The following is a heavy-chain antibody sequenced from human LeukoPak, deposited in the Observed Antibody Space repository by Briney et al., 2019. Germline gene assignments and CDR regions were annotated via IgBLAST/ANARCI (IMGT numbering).Heavy chain of an antibody. CDR1: GYTFTNYY. CDR3: ARGHYYDRKYFNY. D-gene: IGHD3-22*01. J-gene: IGHJ4*02. Sequence: ASVKVSCKASGYTFTNYYMHWVRQAPGQGFEWMGIINPNGDSTSYEQRFQGRVTMTRDTSASTLYMELSSLRSEDTAVYYCARGHYYDRKYFNYWGQGTLVTVSS. CDR2: INPNGDST. V-gene: IGHV1-46*01.